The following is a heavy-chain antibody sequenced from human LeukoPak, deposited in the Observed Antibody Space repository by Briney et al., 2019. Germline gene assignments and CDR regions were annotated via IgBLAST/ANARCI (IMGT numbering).Heavy chain of an antibody. CDR3: TRGRGWLAPFDF. CDR2: MNPKSGNT. CDR1: GYTFGSYS. D-gene: IGHD3-22*01. V-gene: IGHV1-8*01. J-gene: IGHJ4*02. Sequence: ASVKVSCKASGYTFGSYSISWVRRAPGQGLEWLGWMNPKSGNTGVAQKLQGRLFMTRNTSITTAYMELRSLRFEDTAVYYCTRGRGWLAPFDFWGQGTRVTVSS.